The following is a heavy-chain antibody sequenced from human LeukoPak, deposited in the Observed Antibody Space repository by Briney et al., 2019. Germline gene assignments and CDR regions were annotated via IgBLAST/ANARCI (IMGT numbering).Heavy chain of an antibody. CDR3: ARDWSYYGSGSPSYNWFDP. Sequence: SVKVSCKASGGTFSSYAISWVRQAPGQGLEWMGGIIPIFGTANYAQKFQGRVTITADKSTSTAYMELSSLRSEDTAVYYCARDWSYYGSGSPSYNWFDPWGQGTLVTVSS. CDR1: GGTFSSYA. CDR2: IIPIFGTA. J-gene: IGHJ5*02. D-gene: IGHD3-10*01. V-gene: IGHV1-69*06.